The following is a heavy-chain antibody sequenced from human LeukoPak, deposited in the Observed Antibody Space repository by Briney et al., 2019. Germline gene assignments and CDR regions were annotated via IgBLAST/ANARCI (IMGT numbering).Heavy chain of an antibody. Sequence: ASVKVSCKASGGTFSSYAISWVRQAPGQGLEWMGGIIPIFGTANYAQKFRGRVTITAGESTSTAYMELSSLRSEDTAVYYCARFSGYSTYGSFDYWGQGTLVTVSS. CDR3: ARFSGYSTYGSFDY. V-gene: IGHV1-69*13. J-gene: IGHJ4*02. D-gene: IGHD6-13*01. CDR1: GGTFSSYA. CDR2: IIPIFGTA.